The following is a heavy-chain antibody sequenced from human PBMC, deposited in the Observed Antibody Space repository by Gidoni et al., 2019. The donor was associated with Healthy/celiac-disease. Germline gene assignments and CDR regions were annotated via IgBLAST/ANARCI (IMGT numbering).Heavy chain of an antibody. V-gene: IGHV3-15*01. CDR1: GFTFSNAW. CDR2: IKSKTDGGTT. CDR3: TTVVEDIVVVPAAIRLTGTTKGY. D-gene: IGHD2-2*02. Sequence: EVQLVESGGGLVKPGGSLRLYCAASGFTFSNAWMSWVRQAPGKGLEWVGRIKSKTDGGTTDYAAPVKGRFTISRDDSKNTLYLQMNSLKTEDTAVYYCTTVVEDIVVVPAAIRLTGTTKGYWGQGTLVTVSS. J-gene: IGHJ4*02.